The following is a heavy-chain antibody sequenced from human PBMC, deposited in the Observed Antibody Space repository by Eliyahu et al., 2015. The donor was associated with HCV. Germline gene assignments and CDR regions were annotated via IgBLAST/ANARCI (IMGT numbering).Heavy chain of an antibody. CDR2: INHSGST. CDR3: AGGLILPYYYYGMDV. Sequence: QVQLQQWGAGLLKPSETLSLTCAVYGGSFXGXYWSWIRQPPGKGLEWIGEINHSGSTNYNPSLKSRVTISVDTSKNQFSLKLSSVTAADTAVYYCAGGLILPYYYYGMDVWGQGTTVTVSS. V-gene: IGHV4-34*01. CDR1: GGSFXGXY. J-gene: IGHJ6*02.